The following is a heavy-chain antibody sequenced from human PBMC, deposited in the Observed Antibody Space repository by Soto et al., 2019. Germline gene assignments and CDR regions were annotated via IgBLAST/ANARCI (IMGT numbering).Heavy chain of an antibody. D-gene: IGHD3-22*01. Sequence: SETLSLTCTVSGGSVSSGSYYWSWIRQPPGKGLEWIGYIYYSGSTNYNPSLKSRVTISVDTSKNQFSLKLSSVTAADTAVYYCARGDYYDSSPDYWGQGTPVTVTS. CDR1: GGSVSSGSYY. CDR3: ARGDYYDSSPDY. J-gene: IGHJ4*02. CDR2: IYYSGST. V-gene: IGHV4-61*01.